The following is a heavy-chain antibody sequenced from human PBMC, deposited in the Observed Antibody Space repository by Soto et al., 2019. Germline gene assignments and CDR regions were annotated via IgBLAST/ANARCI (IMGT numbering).Heavy chain of an antibody. D-gene: IGHD2-15*01. Sequence: QVQLVQSGAEVKKPGASVKVSCKASGYSFTSYGITWVRQAPGQGLEWMGWIITYNGNTNYAQKLQGRVTVTTDTSTSTAYMELRSLRSEDTAVYYCTRDRSVNRVGATHDAFDIWGQGTMVTVSS. CDR1: GYSFTSYG. J-gene: IGHJ3*02. CDR2: IITYNGNT. V-gene: IGHV1-18*01. CDR3: TRDRSVNRVGATHDAFDI.